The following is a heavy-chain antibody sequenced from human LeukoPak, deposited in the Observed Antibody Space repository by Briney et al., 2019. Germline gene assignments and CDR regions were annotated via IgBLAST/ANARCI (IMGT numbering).Heavy chain of an antibody. CDR1: GFTFSSYS. Sequence: GGSLRLSCAASGFTFSSYSMNWVRQAPGKGLEWASSISSSSSYIYYADSVKGRFTISRDNAKNSLYLQMNSLRAEDTAVYYCARDAPWGYGDYYYGMDVWGQGTTVTVSS. J-gene: IGHJ6*02. V-gene: IGHV3-21*01. CDR2: ISSSSSYI. D-gene: IGHD4-17*01. CDR3: ARDAPWGYGDYYYGMDV.